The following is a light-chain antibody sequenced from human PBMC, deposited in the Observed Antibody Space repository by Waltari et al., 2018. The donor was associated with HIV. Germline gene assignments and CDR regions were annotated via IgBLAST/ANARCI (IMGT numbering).Light chain of an antibody. CDR2: KAS. CDR1: QSISRS. V-gene: IGKV1-5*03. CDR3: QQYGRSRT. J-gene: IGKJ1*01. Sequence: DIQMTQSPSTLSASVGARVSITCRSSQSISRSLAWYQQTPGKVPKLLIYKASTLESGVPSRFSGSGSGTQFTLTISSLQPDDFATYYCQQYGRSRTFGQGTKVDIK.